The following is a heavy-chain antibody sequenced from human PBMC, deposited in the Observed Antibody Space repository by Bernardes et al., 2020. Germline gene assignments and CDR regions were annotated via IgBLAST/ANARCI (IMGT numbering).Heavy chain of an antibody. V-gene: IGHV3-21*01. D-gene: IGHD3-3*01. CDR2: ISSSSSYI. CDR1: GFTFSSYS. Sequence: GGSLRLSCAASGFTFSSYSMNWVRQAPGKGLEWVSSISSSSSYIYYADSVKGRFTISRDNAKNSLYLQMNSLRAEDTAVYYCARPKITIFGWFDPWGQGTLVTVSS. CDR3: ARPKITIFGWFDP. J-gene: IGHJ5*02.